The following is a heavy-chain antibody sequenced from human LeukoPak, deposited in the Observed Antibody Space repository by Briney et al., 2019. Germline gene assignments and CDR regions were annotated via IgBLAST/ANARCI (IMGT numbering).Heavy chain of an antibody. CDR1: GGTFSSYA. V-gene: IGHV1-69*04. CDR2: IIPIFGIA. CDR3: ARDPRGDLYCGMDV. D-gene: IGHD3-10*01. J-gene: IGHJ6*02. Sequence: SVKVSCKASGGTFSSYAISWVRQAPGQGLEWMGRIIPIFGIANYAQKFQGRVTITADKSTSTAYMELSSLRSEDTAVYYCARDPRGDLYCGMDVWGQGTTVTVSS.